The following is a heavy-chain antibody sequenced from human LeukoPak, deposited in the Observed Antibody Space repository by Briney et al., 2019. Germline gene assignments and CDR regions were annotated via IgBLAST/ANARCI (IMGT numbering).Heavy chain of an antibody. J-gene: IGHJ5*02. CDR1: GFTFSSYA. Sequence: GGSLRLSCAASGFTFSSYAMSWVRQAPGKGLEWVSAISGSGGSTYYADSVKGRFTTSRDNSKNTLYLQMNSLRAEDTAVYYCAKDPTSLTIRLNWFDPWGQGTLVTVSS. CDR2: ISGSGGST. V-gene: IGHV3-23*01. D-gene: IGHD3-3*01. CDR3: AKDPTSLTIRLNWFDP.